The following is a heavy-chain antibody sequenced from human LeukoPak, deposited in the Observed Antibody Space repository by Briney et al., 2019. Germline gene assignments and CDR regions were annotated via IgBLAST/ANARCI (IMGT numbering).Heavy chain of an antibody. CDR1: GFTFSNAW. D-gene: IGHD3-16*01. CDR2: IKSKTDGGTT. Sequence: KPGGSLRLSCAASGFTFSNAWMSWVRHAPGKGLEWVGRIKSKTDGGTTDYAAPVKGRFTISRDDSKNTLYLQMNSLKTEDTAVYYCTTVLITFGGAYHPWGQGTLVTVSS. CDR3: TTVLITFGGAYHP. J-gene: IGHJ5*02. V-gene: IGHV3-15*01.